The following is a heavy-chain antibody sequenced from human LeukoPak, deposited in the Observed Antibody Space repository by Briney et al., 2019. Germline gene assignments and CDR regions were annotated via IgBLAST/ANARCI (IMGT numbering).Heavy chain of an antibody. D-gene: IGHD3-10*01. CDR3: AKDGAPWRGLGSYPQFDP. CDR2: TTPDGSSR. Sequence: GGSLRLSCAASGFTFRTYGMHWVRQAPGRGLEWVAVTTPDGSSRYYVDSVKGRFSISRDNSKNTVSLQMNSLRTEDTAVYYFAKDGAPWRGLGSYPQFDPWGQGTVVSVSS. V-gene: IGHV3-30*18. CDR1: GFTFRTYG. J-gene: IGHJ5*02.